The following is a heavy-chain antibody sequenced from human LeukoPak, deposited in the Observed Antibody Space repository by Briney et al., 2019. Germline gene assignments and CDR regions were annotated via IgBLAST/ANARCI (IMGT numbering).Heavy chain of an antibody. CDR1: GRPISSYY. CDR2: IYYSGST. CDR3: ARAVITIFGVVIHPYYMDV. J-gene: IGHJ6*03. Sequence: SETLSLTCTVSGRPISSYYWSWIRQPPGKGLEWSGYIYYSGSTNYNPSLKIRVPLSVDTSKNQFSLKLSSVAAADTAVYYCARAVITIFGVVIHPYYMDVWGKGTTVTVSS. V-gene: IGHV4-59*01. D-gene: IGHD3-3*01.